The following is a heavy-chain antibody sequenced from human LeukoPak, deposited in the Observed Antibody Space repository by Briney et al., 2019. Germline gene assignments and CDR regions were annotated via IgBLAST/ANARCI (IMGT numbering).Heavy chain of an antibody. CDR2: TRNKANSYTT. D-gene: IGHD1-26*01. Sequence: GGSLRLSCAASGFTFSDHYMDWVRQAPGKGLEWVGRTRNKANSYTTEYAASVKGRFTISSDDSKNSLYLQMNSLKTEDTAVYFCARVNRGSYHFDYWGQGTLVTVSS. CDR3: ARVNRGSYHFDY. J-gene: IGHJ4*02. CDR1: GFTFSDHY. V-gene: IGHV3-72*01.